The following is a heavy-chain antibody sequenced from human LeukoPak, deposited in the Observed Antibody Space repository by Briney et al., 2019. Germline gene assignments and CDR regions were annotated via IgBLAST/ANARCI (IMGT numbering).Heavy chain of an antibody. V-gene: IGHV1-18*01. CDR3: ARDFSIAAAGYFDY. D-gene: IGHD6-13*01. CDR1: GYTFTSYG. CDR2: ISAYNGNT. J-gene: IGHJ4*02. Sequence: ASVKVSCKASGYTFTSYGISWVRQAPGQGLEWMGWISAYNGNTNYAQKLQGRVTMTTDTSTSTAYMELRSLRSDDTAVYYCARDFSIAAAGYFDYWGQGTLVTVSS.